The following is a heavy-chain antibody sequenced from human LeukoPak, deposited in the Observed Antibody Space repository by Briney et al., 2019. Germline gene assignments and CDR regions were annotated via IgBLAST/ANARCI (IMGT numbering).Heavy chain of an antibody. J-gene: IGHJ5*02. V-gene: IGHV4-59*01. CDR1: GGSISSYY. Sequence: SETLSLTCTVSGGSISSYYWSWIRQPPGKGLEWIGYIYYSGSTNYNPSLKSRVTISVDTSENQFSLKLSSVTAADTAVYYCARGGARGWFDPWGQGTLVTVSS. D-gene: IGHD3-16*01. CDR2: IYYSGST. CDR3: ARGGARGWFDP.